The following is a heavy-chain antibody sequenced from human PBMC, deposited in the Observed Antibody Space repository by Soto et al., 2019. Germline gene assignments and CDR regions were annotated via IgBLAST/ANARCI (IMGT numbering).Heavy chain of an antibody. J-gene: IGHJ4*02. CDR2: IYYSGST. D-gene: IGHD4-17*01. V-gene: IGHV4-59*08. Sequence: QVQLQESGPGLVKASETLSLTCTVSGGSISSYYWSWIRQPPGKGLEWIGYIYYSGSTNYNPSLKSRVTTSVDTSKNQFSLKLRSVTAADTAVYYCARGYGDYVLDFWGQGTLVTVSS. CDR3: ARGYGDYVLDF. CDR1: GGSISSYY.